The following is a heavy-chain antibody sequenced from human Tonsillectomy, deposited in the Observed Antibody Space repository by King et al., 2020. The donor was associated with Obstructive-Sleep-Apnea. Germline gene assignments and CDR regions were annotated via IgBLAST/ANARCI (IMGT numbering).Heavy chain of an antibody. Sequence: VQLVESGGGVVRPGGSLRLSCAASGFTFDDYGMSWVRQAPGKGLEFVSGLNWNGGSTGYAGSVRGRFTIARDNAKNSLYLQMNSLGADETAFYYCARRGAMTTDWYFDLWRRGTLVTVSS. CDR2: LNWNGGST. J-gene: IGHJ2*01. CDR1: GFTFDDYG. D-gene: IGHD4-17*01. V-gene: IGHV3-20*04. CDR3: ARRGAMTTDWYFDL.